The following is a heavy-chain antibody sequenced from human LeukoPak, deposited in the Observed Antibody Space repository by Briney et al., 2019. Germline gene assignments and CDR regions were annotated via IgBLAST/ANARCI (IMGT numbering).Heavy chain of an antibody. CDR1: GGSISSGSYY. CDR3: ARGKSYTGIN. J-gene: IGHJ4*02. D-gene: IGHD4-11*01. V-gene: IGHV4-61*02. Sequence: SETLSLTCTVSGGSISSGSYYWSWIRQPAGKGLEWIGRIYTSGSTNYNPSLKSRVTISVDTSKNQFSLKLSSVTAADTAVYYCARGKSYTGINWGQGTLVTVSS. CDR2: IYTSGST.